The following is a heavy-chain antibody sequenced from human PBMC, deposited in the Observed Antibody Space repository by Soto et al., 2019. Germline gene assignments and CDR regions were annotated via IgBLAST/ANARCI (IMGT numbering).Heavy chain of an antibody. CDR2: IIPVLGIA. CDR3: ARAPSPHRGDY. J-gene: IGHJ4*02. Sequence: SVKVSCKASGGTFSSYTISWVRQAPGQRLEWMGRIIPVLGIANYAQKFQGRVTITRDKSASTAYMELSSLRSEDTAVYYCARAPSPHRGDYWGQGTLVTVSS. CDR1: GGTFSSYT. V-gene: IGHV1-69*02.